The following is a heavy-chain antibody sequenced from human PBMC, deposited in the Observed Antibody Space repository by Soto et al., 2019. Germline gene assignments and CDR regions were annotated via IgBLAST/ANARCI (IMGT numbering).Heavy chain of an antibody. V-gene: IGHV3-30*18. J-gene: IGHJ4*02. CDR2: ISYDGSNK. CDR3: AKHEATFEYTFRGHFDY. Sequence: VGSLRLSCAASGFTFSSYGMHWVRQAPGKGLEWVAVISYDGSNKYYADSVKGRFTISRDNSKNTLYLQMNSLRAEDTAVYYCAKHEATFEYTFRGHFDYWGQGTLVTVS. D-gene: IGHD6-6*01. CDR1: GFTFSSYG.